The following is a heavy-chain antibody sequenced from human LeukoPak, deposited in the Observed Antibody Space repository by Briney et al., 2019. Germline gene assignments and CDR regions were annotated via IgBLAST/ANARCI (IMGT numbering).Heavy chain of an antibody. CDR1: GGSISSGGYY. D-gene: IGHD3-16*02. V-gene: IGHV4-31*03. CDR3: ARVGPADYDYVWGSYRSSYFDY. J-gene: IGHJ4*02. Sequence: SETLSLTCTVSGGSISSGGYYWSWIRQHPGKGLEWIGYIYYSGSTYYNPSLKSRVTISVDTSKNQFSLKLSSVTAADTAVYYCARVGPADYDYVWGSYRSSYFDYWGQGTLVTVSS. CDR2: IYYSGST.